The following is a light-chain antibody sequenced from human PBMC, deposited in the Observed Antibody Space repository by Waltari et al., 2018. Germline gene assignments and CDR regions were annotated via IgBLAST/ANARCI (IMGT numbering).Light chain of an antibody. J-gene: IGKJ1*01. V-gene: IGKV1-5*03. CDR3: QHYNSYSSWT. Sequence: DIQMTQSPSTLSASVGDRVTITCRASQGIGRWLAWYQQKPGKAPKFLIYKASSLESEVPARFSGSGAGTEVTLTISSLQPDDFATYYCQHYNSYSSWTFGQGTKVEIK. CDR1: QGIGRW. CDR2: KAS.